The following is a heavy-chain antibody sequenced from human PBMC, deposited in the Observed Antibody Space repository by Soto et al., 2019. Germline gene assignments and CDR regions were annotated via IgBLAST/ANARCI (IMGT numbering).Heavy chain of an antibody. J-gene: IGHJ4*02. Sequence: SLRLSCAASGFTFSSYGMHWVRQAPGKGQEWVAVISYDGSNKYYADSVKGRFTISRDNSKNTLYLQMNSLRAEDTAVYYCAKAKYYDILTGNLAKWGQGTLVTVSS. V-gene: IGHV3-30*18. CDR1: GFTFSSYG. CDR2: ISYDGSNK. CDR3: AKAKYYDILTGNLAK. D-gene: IGHD3-9*01.